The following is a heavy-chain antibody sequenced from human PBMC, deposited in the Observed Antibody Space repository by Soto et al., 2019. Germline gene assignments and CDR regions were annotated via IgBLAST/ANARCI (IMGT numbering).Heavy chain of an antibody. CDR3: ASTMVRGVIIRGYYYGMDV. Sequence: SVKVSCKASGGTFSGYAISWVRQAPGQGLEWMGGIIPIFGTANYAQKFQGRVTITADKSTSTAYMELSSLRSEDTAVYYCASTMVRGVIIRGYYYGMDVWGQGTTVTVSS. J-gene: IGHJ6*02. D-gene: IGHD3-10*01. V-gene: IGHV1-69*06. CDR2: IIPIFGTA. CDR1: GGTFSGYA.